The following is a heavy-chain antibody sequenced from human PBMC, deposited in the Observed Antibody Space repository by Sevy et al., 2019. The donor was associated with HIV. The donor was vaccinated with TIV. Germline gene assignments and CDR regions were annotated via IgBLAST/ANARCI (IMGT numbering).Heavy chain of an antibody. Sequence: GGSLRLSCATSEFTFSSYSMNWVRQAPGNGLEWVSSISGGGTYIYYADSVKGRFTISRDNAKDSLFLQMNSLRAEDTAVYYCARNLDYYASGPPDSWGRGTLVTVSS. CDR2: ISGGGTYI. CDR1: EFTFSSYS. D-gene: IGHD3-10*01. V-gene: IGHV3-21*01. CDR3: ARNLDYYASGPPDS. J-gene: IGHJ4*02.